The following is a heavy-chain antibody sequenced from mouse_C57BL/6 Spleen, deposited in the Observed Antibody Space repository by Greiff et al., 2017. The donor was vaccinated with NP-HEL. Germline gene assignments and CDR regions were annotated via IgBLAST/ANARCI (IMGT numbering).Heavy chain of an antibody. Sequence: EVQGVESGGGLVQPGGSLKLSCAASGFTFSDYYMYWVRQTPEKRLEWVAYISNGGGSTYYPDTVKGRFTISRDNAKNTLYLQMSRLKSEDTAMYYCARHAPSENYFDYWGQGTTLTVSS. CDR1: GFTFSDYY. CDR3: ARHAPSENYFDY. V-gene: IGHV5-12*01. J-gene: IGHJ2*01. CDR2: ISNGGGST.